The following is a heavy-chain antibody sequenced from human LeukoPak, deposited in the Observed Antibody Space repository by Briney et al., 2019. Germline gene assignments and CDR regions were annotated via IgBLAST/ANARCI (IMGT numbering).Heavy chain of an antibody. CDR1: GFTFSSYA. V-gene: IGHV3-30-3*01. D-gene: IGHD1-26*01. CDR2: ISYDGSNK. CDR3: ARANPVGATGPFDY. Sequence: PGRSLRLSCAASGFTFSSYAMHWVRQAPGKGLEWVAVISYDGSNKYYADSVKGRFTISRDNSKNTLYLQMNSLRAEDTAVYYCARANPVGATGPFDYWGQGTLVTVSS. J-gene: IGHJ4*02.